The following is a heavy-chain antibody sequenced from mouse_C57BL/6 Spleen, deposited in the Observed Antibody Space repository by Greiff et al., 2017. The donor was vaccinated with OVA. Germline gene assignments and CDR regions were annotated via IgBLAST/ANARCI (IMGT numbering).Heavy chain of an antibody. J-gene: IGHJ1*03. CDR2: ISYDGSN. CDR1: GYSITSGYY. D-gene: IGHD1-1*01. V-gene: IGHV3-6*01. CDR3: ARDLYYCGSSYGYFDV. Sequence: ESGPGLVKPSQSLSLTCSVPGYSITSGYYWNWIRQFPGNKLEWMGYISYDGSNNYNPSLKNRISITRDTSKNQFFLKLNSGTTEDTATYYCARDLYYCGSSYGYFDVWGTGTTVTVSS.